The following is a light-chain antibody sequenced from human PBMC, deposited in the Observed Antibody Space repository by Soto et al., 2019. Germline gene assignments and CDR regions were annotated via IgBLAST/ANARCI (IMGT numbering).Light chain of an antibody. Sequence: DIQMTQSPSTLSASVGDRVTITCRASQSINGWLAWYQQKPGKAPKVLISQVSNLESGVPSRFSGSGSGTEFTLTITSLQPDDSATYYCQQYSSYFGEGTKVEIK. CDR2: QVS. V-gene: IGKV1-5*01. J-gene: IGKJ4*01. CDR1: QSINGW. CDR3: QQYSSY.